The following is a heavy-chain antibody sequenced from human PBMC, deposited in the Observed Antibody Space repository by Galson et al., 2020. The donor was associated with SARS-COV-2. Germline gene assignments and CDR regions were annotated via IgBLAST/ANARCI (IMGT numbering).Heavy chain of an antibody. V-gene: IGHV4-38-2*02. D-gene: IGHD2-8*01. CDR3: ARHQGHCTNGVCYSDYYYMDV. Sequence: SETLSLTCTVSGGSISSGYYWGWIRQPPGKGLEWIGSIYHSGSTYYNPSLKSRVTISVDTSKNQFSLKLSAVTAADTAVYYCARHQGHCTNGVCYSDYYYMDVWGKGTTVTVSS. CDR1: GGSISSGYY. J-gene: IGHJ6*03. CDR2: IYHSGST.